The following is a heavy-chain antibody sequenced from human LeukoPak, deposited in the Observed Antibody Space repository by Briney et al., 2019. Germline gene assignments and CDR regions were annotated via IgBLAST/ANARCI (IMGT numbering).Heavy chain of an antibody. J-gene: IGHJ1*01. CDR3: ARANPLVGATAAEYFQH. V-gene: IGHV1-2*02. CDR2: INPNSGGT. Sequence: GASVTVSCTASGYTFTGYYMHWVRQAPGQGLEWMGWINPNSGGTNYAQKFQGRVTMTRDTAISTAYMGLSRLRSDDTAVYYCARANPLVGATAAEYFQHWGQGTLVTVSS. CDR1: GYTFTGYY. D-gene: IGHD1-26*01.